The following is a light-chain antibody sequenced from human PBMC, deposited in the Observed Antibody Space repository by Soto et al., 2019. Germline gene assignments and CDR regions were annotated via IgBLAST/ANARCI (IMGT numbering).Light chain of an antibody. J-gene: IGKJ3*01. CDR3: QQYGSSLYT. Sequence: EIVLTQSPGTLSLSPGERATLSCRASQSVSSSYLAWYQQKPGQAPRLLIYGASSRATGIPDRFSGSGSGTDFTVTISRLEAEDFAVYYGQQYGSSLYTFGPGAKVDI. CDR2: GAS. CDR1: QSVSSSY. V-gene: IGKV3-20*01.